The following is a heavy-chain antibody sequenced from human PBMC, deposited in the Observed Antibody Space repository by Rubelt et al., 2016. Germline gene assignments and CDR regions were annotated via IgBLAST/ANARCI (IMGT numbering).Heavy chain of an antibody. J-gene: IGHJ4*02. D-gene: IGHD2-2*01. CDR1: GYTFTSYY. V-gene: IGHV1-46*01. CDR2: INPSGGST. CDR3: ARLGCSSTSCPPDGSGSYTFDY. Sequence: QVQLVQSGAEVKKPGASVKVSCKASGYTFTSYYMHWVRQAPGQGLEWMGIINPSGGSTSYAQKFQGRVTMTRDPSTSTVYMELSSLRSEDTAVYYCARLGCSSTSCPPDGSGSYTFDYWGQGTLVTVSS.